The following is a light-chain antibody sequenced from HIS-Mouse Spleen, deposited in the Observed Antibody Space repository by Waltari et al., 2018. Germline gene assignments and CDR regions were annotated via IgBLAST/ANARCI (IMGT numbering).Light chain of an antibody. Sequence: DIQLTQSPSFLSASVGDRVTITCRASQGISSYLAWYQQKPGKAPKLLIYAAYTLQSGVPSRFSGSGSGTEFTLTISSLQPEDFATYYCQQGRTFGQGTKVEIK. J-gene: IGKJ1*01. CDR2: AAY. CDR1: QGISSY. V-gene: IGKV1-9*01. CDR3: QQGRT.